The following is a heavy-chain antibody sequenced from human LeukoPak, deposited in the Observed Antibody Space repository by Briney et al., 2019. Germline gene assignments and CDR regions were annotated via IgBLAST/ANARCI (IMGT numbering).Heavy chain of an antibody. J-gene: IGHJ6*02. Sequence: SETLSLTCTVSGGSISSCYWSWIRQPPGKGLEWIGYIHYSGSTNYNPSLKSRVTISVDTSKNQFSLKLSSVTAADTAVYYCARLGSKGVVPATTPPWYYGMDVWGQGTTVTVSS. CDR1: GGSISSCY. D-gene: IGHD2-2*01. CDR3: ARLGSKGVVPATTPPWYYGMDV. V-gene: IGHV4-59*08. CDR2: IHYSGST.